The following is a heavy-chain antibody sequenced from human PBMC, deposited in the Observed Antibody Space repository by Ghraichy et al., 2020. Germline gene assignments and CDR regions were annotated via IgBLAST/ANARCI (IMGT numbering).Heavy chain of an antibody. CDR2: IYLSGDT. J-gene: IGHJ4*02. V-gene: IGHV4-4*07. CDR1: DGSLSSYF. CDR3: ARENVAVAGLAY. D-gene: IGHD6-19*01. Sequence: SETLSLTCTVSDGSLSSYFCNWIRQSAGKGLEWIGRIYLSGDTNYNPSLKSRVTMSLDRSKNKCSLEVNSLTAADTAIYYCARENVAVAGLAYWGQGIPVPVSS.